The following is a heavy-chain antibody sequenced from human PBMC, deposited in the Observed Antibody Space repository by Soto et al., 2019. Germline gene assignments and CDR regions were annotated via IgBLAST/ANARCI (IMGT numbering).Heavy chain of an antibody. CDR2: INPSGGST. CDR3: AGPLRFLEWFTYYGMDV. J-gene: IGHJ6*02. V-gene: IGHV1-46*01. Sequence: XSVKGSCNASGYTFTSYYMHWGRQAPGQGLEWMGIINPSGGSTIYAQKFQGRVTMTRDTSTSTVYMELSSLRSEDTAVYYCAGPLRFLEWFTYYGMDVWGQGTTVTVSS. CDR1: GYTFTSYY. D-gene: IGHD3-3*01.